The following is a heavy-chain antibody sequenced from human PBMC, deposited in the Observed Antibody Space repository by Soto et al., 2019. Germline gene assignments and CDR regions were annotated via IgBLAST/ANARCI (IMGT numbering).Heavy chain of an antibody. CDR3: AEDRSSSCQNDY. CDR1: GFTFSSYA. CDR2: ISGSGGST. D-gene: IGHD6-13*01. J-gene: IGHJ4*02. V-gene: IGHV3-23*01. Sequence: LRLSCAASGFTFSSYAMSWVRQAPGKGLEWVSAISGSGGSTYYADSVKGRFTISRDNSKNTLYLQMNSLRAEDTAVYYCAEDRSSSCQNDYWGQGTLVTVSS.